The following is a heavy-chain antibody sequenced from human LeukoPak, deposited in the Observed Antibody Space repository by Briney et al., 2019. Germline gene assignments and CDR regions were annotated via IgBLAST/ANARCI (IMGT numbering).Heavy chain of an antibody. CDR3: AKGARVGYDTLTGLFDP. Sequence: PGGSLRLSCAASGFTFSSYGMHWVRQAPGKGLEWVAVISYDGSNKYYADSVKGRFTISRDNSKNTLCLQMNSLRAEDTAVYYCAKGARVGYDTLTGLFDPWGQGTLVTVSS. CDR2: ISYDGSNK. J-gene: IGHJ5*02. D-gene: IGHD3-9*01. CDR1: GFTFSSYG. V-gene: IGHV3-30*18.